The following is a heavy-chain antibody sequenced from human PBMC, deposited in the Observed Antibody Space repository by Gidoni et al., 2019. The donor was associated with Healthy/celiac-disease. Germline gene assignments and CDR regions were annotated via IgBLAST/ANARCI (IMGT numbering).Heavy chain of an antibody. Sequence: EVQLLASGGGLVQPVGSLLSPCAASGFPFSSYAMSWVRPAPGKGLEWVSAISGSGGSTDYADSVKGGFTIARDNTKNTRYLQRNSLRAEDTAGYYCAKGRSDRWGQGTLVTVSS. V-gene: IGHV3-23*01. CDR1: GFPFSSYA. J-gene: IGHJ4*02. D-gene: IGHD6-6*01. CDR2: ISGSGGST. CDR3: AKGRSDR.